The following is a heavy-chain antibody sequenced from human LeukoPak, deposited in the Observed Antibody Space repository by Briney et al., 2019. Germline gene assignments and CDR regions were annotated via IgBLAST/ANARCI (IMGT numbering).Heavy chain of an antibody. CDR3: AKVRLIGLSYYDMDV. CDR1: GFTFSSYA. Sequence: GGSLRLSCAASGFTFSSYAMHWVRQTPGKGLEWVALIRYDGSNQDYIESVKGRFTASRDNSKNTVYLQTNSLRAEDTAVYFCAKVRLIGLSYYDMDVWGKGITVTVSS. V-gene: IGHV3-33*03. D-gene: IGHD3-16*01. J-gene: IGHJ6*04. CDR2: IRYDGSNQ.